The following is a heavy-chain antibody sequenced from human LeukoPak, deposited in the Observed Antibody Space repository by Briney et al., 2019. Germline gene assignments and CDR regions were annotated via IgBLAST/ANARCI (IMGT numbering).Heavy chain of an antibody. CDR2: ISSSGSTI. D-gene: IGHD3-10*01. J-gene: IGHJ4*02. CDR1: GFTFSSYE. V-gene: IGHV3-48*03. Sequence: PGGSLRLSCAASGFTFSSYEMNWVRQAPGKGLEWVSYISSSGSTIYYADSVKGRFTISRDNAKNSLYLQMNSLRAEVTAVYYCARDRARVGSGSYYSSVNFDYWGQGTLVTVSS. CDR3: ARDRARVGSGSYYSSVNFDY.